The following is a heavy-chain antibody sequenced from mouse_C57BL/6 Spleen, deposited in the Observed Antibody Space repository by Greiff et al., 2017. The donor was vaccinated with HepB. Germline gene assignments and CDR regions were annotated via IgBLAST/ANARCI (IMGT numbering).Heavy chain of an antibody. Sequence: EVHLVESGGGLVQPGGSMKLSCAASGFTFSDAWMDWVRQSPEKGLEWVAEIRNKANNHATYYAESVKGRFTISRDDSKSSVYLQMNSLRAEDTGIYYCTYYYGSSYGYYAMDYWGQGTSVTVSS. CDR2: IRNKANNHAT. CDR3: TYYYGSSYGYYAMDY. CDR1: GFTFSDAW. D-gene: IGHD1-1*01. V-gene: IGHV6-6*01. J-gene: IGHJ4*01.